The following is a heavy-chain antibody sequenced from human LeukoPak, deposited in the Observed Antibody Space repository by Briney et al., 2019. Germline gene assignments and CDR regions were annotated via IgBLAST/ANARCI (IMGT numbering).Heavy chain of an antibody. D-gene: IGHD3-9*01. Sequence: SETLSLTCTVSGASISSYYWSWIRQPAGKALEWIGRIYVTGSTTYNPSLESRVTMSLDTSKNHFSLKLRSVTAADTAVYYCATGARRDDILTSVGNYYYYMDVWGKGTTVTVSS. J-gene: IGHJ6*03. CDR1: GASISSYY. CDR2: IYVTGST. CDR3: ATGARRDDILTSVGNYYYYMDV. V-gene: IGHV4-4*07.